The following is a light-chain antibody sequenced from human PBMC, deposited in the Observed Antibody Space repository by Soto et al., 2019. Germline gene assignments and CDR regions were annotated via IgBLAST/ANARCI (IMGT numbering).Light chain of an antibody. Sequence: EIVLTQSPGTLSLSPGERATLSCRASQSVSSSYLAWYQQKPGQAPTFLIYGASIRATGIPDRFSGSGSGTDFSLTISRLQPEDFAVYYCQQYGSSPPTFGQGTKVDIK. V-gene: IGKV3-20*01. CDR3: QQYGSSPPT. CDR1: QSVSSSY. CDR2: GAS. J-gene: IGKJ2*01.